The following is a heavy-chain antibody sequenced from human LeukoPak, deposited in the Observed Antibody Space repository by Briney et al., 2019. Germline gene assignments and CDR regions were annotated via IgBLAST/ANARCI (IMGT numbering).Heavy chain of an antibody. CDR2: ISSSGSTI. CDR1: GFTFSSYE. CDR3: ARGKEEATKDY. J-gene: IGHJ4*02. D-gene: IGHD5-24*01. Sequence: GGSLRLSCAASGFTFSSYEMNWVRQAPGKGLEWVSYISSSGSTIYYADSVKGRFTISRDNAKNSLYLQMNSLRAEDTAVYYCARGKEEATKDYWGQGTLVTVSS. V-gene: IGHV3-48*03.